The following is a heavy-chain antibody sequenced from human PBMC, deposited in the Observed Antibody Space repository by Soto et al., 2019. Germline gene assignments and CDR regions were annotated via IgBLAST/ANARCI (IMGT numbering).Heavy chain of an antibody. CDR1: GYRFTSYW. D-gene: IGHD3-22*01. CDR2: IFPSDSDT. CDR3: ARKDKSGYFNWFDP. Sequence: GESLKISCRTSGYRFTSYWIACVRQMPGKGLEWMGIIFPSDSDTRYSLSFQGQVTISADRSTSTVFLQWASLKASDTAVYFCARKDKSGYFNWFDPWGQGTLVTVSS. V-gene: IGHV5-51*01. J-gene: IGHJ5*02.